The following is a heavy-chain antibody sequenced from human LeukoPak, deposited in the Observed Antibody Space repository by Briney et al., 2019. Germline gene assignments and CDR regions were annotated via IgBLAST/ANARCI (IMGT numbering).Heavy chain of an antibody. D-gene: IGHD5-18*01. CDR1: GGSISSGGYY. CDR2: IYYSGST. CDR3: ARVRTDTAMVLNFDY. J-gene: IGHJ4*02. Sequence: SETLSLTCTVSGGSISSGGYYWSWVRQHPGKGLEWFGYIYYSGSTYYNPSLKSRVTISVDTSKNQFSLKLSSVTAADTAVYYCARVRTDTAMVLNFDYWGQGTLVTVSS. V-gene: IGHV4-31*03.